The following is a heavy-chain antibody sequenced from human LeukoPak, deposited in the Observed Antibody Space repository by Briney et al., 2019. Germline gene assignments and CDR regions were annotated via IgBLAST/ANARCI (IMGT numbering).Heavy chain of an antibody. CDR3: ARDADGDYGV. Sequence: GGSLRLSCAASGFTVSSNYMSWVRQAPGKGLEWVSGIYSGYSAYYADPVKGRFTISRDNSKNTLYLQMNSLRAEDTAVYYCARDADGDYGVWGQGTLVTVSS. V-gene: IGHV3-53*01. CDR2: IYSGYSA. CDR1: GFTVSSNY. J-gene: IGHJ4*02. D-gene: IGHD4-17*01.